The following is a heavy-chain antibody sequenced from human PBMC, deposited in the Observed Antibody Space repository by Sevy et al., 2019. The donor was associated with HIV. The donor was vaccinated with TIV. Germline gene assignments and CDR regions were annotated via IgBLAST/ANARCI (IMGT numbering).Heavy chain of an antibody. J-gene: IGHJ4*02. V-gene: IGHV1-69*13. CDR3: AKALYGSGSYYNLGY. Sequence: ASVKVSCKASGGTFSSYAISWVRQAPGQGLEWMGGIIPIFGAANYVQNFQGRVTITADESTSTVYMELSSLRSEDTAVYYCAKALYGSGSYYNLGYWGQGTLVTVSS. CDR1: GGTFSSYA. D-gene: IGHD3-10*01. CDR2: IIPIFGAA.